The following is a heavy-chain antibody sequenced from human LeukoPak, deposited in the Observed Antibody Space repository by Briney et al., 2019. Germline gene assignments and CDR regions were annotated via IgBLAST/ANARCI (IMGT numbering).Heavy chain of an antibody. D-gene: IGHD3-10*01. J-gene: IGHJ4*02. CDR2: IYYSGST. CDR1: GGSISSYY. CDR3: ARGIDY. Sequence: SETLSLTCTVSGGSISSYYWSWIRQPPGKGLEWIGYIYYSGSTNYNPSLKSRVTISVDTSKNQFSLKLSSVTAADTAVYYCARGIDYWGQGTLVTVSS. V-gene: IGHV4-59*08.